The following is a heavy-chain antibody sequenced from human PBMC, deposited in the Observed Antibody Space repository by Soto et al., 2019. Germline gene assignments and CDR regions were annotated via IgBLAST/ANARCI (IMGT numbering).Heavy chain of an antibody. CDR3: AKVPPDYGGNSYYYYGMDV. J-gene: IGHJ6*02. CDR1: GFTFSSYA. Sequence: GGSLRLSCAASGFTFSSYAMSWVRQAPGKGLEWVSAISGSGGSTYYADSVKGRFTISRDNSKNTLYLQMNSLRAEDTAVYYCAKVPPDYGGNSYYYYGMDVWGQGTTVTVSS. CDR2: ISGSGGST. V-gene: IGHV3-23*01. D-gene: IGHD4-17*01.